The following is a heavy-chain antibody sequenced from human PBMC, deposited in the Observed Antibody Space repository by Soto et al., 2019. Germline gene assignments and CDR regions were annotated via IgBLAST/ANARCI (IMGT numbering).Heavy chain of an antibody. CDR2: VYHTGDT. CDR3: ARAIVTGGGDHYYEP. D-gene: IGHD3-16*01. V-gene: IGHV4-4*02. CDR1: GGTVASSHW. Sequence: SETLSLTCGVSGGTVASSHWWSWVRQSPGRGLEWIGNVYHTGDTNFNPSLQSRVTFSVDKSNNQFSLRLTSVTAADTAMYFCARAIVTGGGDHYYEPWGRGTPVTVS. J-gene: IGHJ5*02.